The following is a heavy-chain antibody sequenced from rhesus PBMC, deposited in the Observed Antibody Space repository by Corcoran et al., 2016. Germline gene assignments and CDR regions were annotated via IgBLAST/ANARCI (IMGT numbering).Heavy chain of an antibody. V-gene: IGHV4S14*01. Sequence: QVQLQESGPGLVKPSETLSLTRAVSGYSITSGYYWGWIRQPPGKGLEWIGSIFGSCGSNYLTPSLKSRVPLSVDTSKNQFSLKLSSVTAADTAVYYCARIIRGYNYWYFDLWGPGTPITISS. CDR2: IFGSCGSN. D-gene: IGHD5-24*01. CDR3: ARIIRGYNYWYFDL. CDR1: GYSITSGYY. J-gene: IGHJ2*01.